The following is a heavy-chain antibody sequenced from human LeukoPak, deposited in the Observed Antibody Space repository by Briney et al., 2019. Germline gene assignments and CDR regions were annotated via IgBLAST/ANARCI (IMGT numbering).Heavy chain of an antibody. CDR1: GGSISSGGYY. V-gene: IGHV4-30-2*01. D-gene: IGHD3-22*01. CDR2: IYHSGST. Sequence: PSETLSLTCTVSGGSISSGGYYWSWIRQPPGKGLEWIGYIYHSGSTYYSPSLKSRVTISVDRSKNQFSLKLSSVTAADTAVYYCARHGYYGPLDAFDIWGQGTMVTVSS. J-gene: IGHJ3*02. CDR3: ARHGYYGPLDAFDI.